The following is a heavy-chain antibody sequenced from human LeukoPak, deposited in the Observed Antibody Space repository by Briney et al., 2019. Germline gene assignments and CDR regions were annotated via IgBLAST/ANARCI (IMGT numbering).Heavy chain of an antibody. CDR3: ASVYYDCVWGSLGLDY. D-gene: IGHD3-16*01. Sequence: GGSLRLSCAASGFTFSSYEMTWGRQAAGQGLEWVSYISGSGSTIYYADSVKGRFTISRDNAKTSLYLQLNSLRSEHTAVYYFASVYYDCVWGSLGLDYWGQGTLVTVSS. V-gene: IGHV3-48*03. CDR1: GFTFSSYE. J-gene: IGHJ4*02. CDR2: ISGSGSTI.